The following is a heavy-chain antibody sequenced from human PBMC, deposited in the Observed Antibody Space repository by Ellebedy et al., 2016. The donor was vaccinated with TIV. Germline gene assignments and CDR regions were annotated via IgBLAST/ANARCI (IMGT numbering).Heavy chain of an antibody. D-gene: IGHD2-8*01. Sequence: GSLRLSXAVYGGSFSGYYWTWIRQSPEKGLEWIGEINHSGSTNYNPSLKSRVTTSVDTSKNQFSLRLSSVTAADTAVYYCARRSPETNIDYWGQGTRVTVSS. CDR1: GGSFSGYY. J-gene: IGHJ4*02. CDR3: ARRSPETNIDY. CDR2: INHSGST. V-gene: IGHV4-34*01.